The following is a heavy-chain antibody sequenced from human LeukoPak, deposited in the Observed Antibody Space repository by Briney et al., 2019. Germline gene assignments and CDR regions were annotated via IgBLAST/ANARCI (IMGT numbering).Heavy chain of an antibody. CDR1: GYSFTTYW. D-gene: IGHD6-19*01. CDR3: ARLLEGVAGTWGY. CDR2: IYPGDSDT. J-gene: IGHJ4*02. Sequence: GESLQISCKGSGYSFTTYWIAWVRQMPGKGLEWMGMIYPGDSDTRYSPSFQGQVTISVDKSISTAYLQWSSLKASDTAMYYCARLLEGVAGTWGYWGQGTLVTVS. V-gene: IGHV5-51*01.